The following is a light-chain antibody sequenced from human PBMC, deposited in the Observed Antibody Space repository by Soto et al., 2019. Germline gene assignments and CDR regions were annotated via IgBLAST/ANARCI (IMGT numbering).Light chain of an antibody. CDR3: QQYGSSPRT. V-gene: IGKV1-39*01. CDR1: QSISSY. CDR2: AAS. Sequence: DIQMTQSPSSLSASVGDRVTITCRASQSISSYLNWYQQKPGKAPKLLIYAASSLQSGVPSRFSGSGSGTDFTLTISILEPEDFAVYYCQQYGSSPRTFGQGTKVDIK. J-gene: IGKJ1*01.